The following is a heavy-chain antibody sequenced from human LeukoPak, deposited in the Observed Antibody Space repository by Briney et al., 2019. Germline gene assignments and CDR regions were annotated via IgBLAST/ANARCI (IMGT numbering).Heavy chain of an antibody. CDR3: ARVKGRLSWFDP. CDR2: IYHSGGT. Sequence: SGTLSLTCTVSGYSISSGYYWGWIRQPPGKGLEWIGSIYHSGGTYYNPSLKSRVTISVDTSKNQFSLKLSSVTAADTAVYYCARVKGRLSWFDPWGQGTLVTVSS. V-gene: IGHV4-38-2*02. CDR1: GYSISSGYY. J-gene: IGHJ5*02.